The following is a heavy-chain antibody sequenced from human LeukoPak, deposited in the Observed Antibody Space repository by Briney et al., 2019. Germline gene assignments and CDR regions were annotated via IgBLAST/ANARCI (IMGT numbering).Heavy chain of an antibody. CDR3: ARGSAITMVRGVIRRWFDP. Sequence: PSETLSLTCTVSGGSISSYYWSWIRQPPGKGLEWIGYIYYSGSTNYNPSLKSRVTISVDTSKNQFSLKLSSVTAADTAVYYCARGSAITMVRGVIRRWFDPWGQGTLVTVSS. D-gene: IGHD3-10*01. V-gene: IGHV4-59*12. CDR1: GGSISSYY. CDR2: IYYSGST. J-gene: IGHJ5*02.